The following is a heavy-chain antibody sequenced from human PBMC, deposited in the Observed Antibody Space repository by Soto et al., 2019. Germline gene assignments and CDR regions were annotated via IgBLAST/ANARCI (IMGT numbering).Heavy chain of an antibody. Sequence: ASGKVSCKASGSTFTSYYMHWVRQAPGQGLEWMGIINPSGGSTSYAQKFQGRVTMTRDTSTSTVYMELSSLRSEDTAVYYCARDPLSSSWYWYFDLWGRGTLVTVSS. CDR1: GSTFTSYY. V-gene: IGHV1-46*01. D-gene: IGHD6-13*01. CDR2: INPSGGST. CDR3: ARDPLSSSWYWYFDL. J-gene: IGHJ2*01.